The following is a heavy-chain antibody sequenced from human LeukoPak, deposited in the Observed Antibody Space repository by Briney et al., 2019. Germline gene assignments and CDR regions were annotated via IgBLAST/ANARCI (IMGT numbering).Heavy chain of an antibody. J-gene: IGHJ5*02. CDR3: ARRLARVRGVKIWFDP. Sequence: GASVKVSCKASGYTFTSYGINWVRQATGQGLEWMGWMNPNSGNTGYAQKFQGRVTMTRNTSISTAYMELSSLRSEDTAVYYCARRLARVRGVKIWFDPWGQGTLVTVSS. D-gene: IGHD3-10*01. CDR2: MNPNSGNT. CDR1: GYTFTSYG. V-gene: IGHV1-8*02.